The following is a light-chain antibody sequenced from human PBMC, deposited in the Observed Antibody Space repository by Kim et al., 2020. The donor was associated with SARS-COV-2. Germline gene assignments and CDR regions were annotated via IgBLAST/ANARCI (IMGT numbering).Light chain of an antibody. CDR1: KLGDKY. CDR3: QAWDSSTAWV. J-gene: IGLJ3*02. CDR2: QDR. V-gene: IGLV3-1*01. Sequence: VSPGQTASITCSGDKLGDKYACWYQQKPGRSPVLSIYQDRKRPSGSPERFSGSNSGNTATLTISGTQAMDEADDYCQAWDSSTAWVFGGGTQLTVL.